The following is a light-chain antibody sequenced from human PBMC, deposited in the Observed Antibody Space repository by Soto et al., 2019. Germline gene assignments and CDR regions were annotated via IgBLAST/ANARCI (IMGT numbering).Light chain of an antibody. V-gene: IGKV4-1*01. Sequence: DIVTTQSPDSLAVSLGERATINCKSSQSVLYSPNNKNYLAWYQQKPGQPPKLLIYWASTRESGVPDRFSGSGSGTDFTLTISSLQAEDVAVYYCQQYYSPPSCTFGQGTTLEIK. CDR2: WAS. CDR1: QSVLYSPNNKNY. CDR3: QQYYSPPSCT. J-gene: IGKJ2*02.